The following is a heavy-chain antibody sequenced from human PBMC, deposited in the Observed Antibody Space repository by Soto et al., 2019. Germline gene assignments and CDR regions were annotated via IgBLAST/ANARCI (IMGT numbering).Heavy chain of an antibody. CDR1: GFTFSSYW. CDR3: ARDPSVVVVAATPYYYYGMDV. J-gene: IGHJ6*02. V-gene: IGHV3-7*01. D-gene: IGHD2-15*01. Sequence: GGSLRLSCAASGFTFSSYWMSWVRQAPGKGLEWVANIKQDGSEKYYVDSVKGRFTISRDNAKNSLYLQMNSLRAEDTAVYYCARDPSVVVVAATPYYYYGMDVWGQGTTVTISS. CDR2: IKQDGSEK.